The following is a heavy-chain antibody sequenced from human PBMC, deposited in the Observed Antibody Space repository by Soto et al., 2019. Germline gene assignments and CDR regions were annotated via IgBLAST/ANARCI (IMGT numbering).Heavy chain of an antibody. CDR1: GGTFSSYA. D-gene: IGHD3-3*01. CDR2: IIPIFGTA. V-gene: IGHV1-69*13. CDR3: ATITIFGVVIIGYFDY. J-gene: IGHJ4*02. Sequence: ASVKVSCKAPGGTFSSYAISWVRQAPGQGLEWMGGIIPIFGTANYAQKFQGRVTITADESTSTAYMELSSLRSEDTAVYYCATITIFGVVIIGYFDYWGQGTLVTVSS.